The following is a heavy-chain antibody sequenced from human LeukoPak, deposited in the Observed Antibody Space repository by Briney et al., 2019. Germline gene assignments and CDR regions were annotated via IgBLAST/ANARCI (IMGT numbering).Heavy chain of an antibody. J-gene: IGHJ4*02. CDR3: ARVSTYYYDSSGYYYLFDY. D-gene: IGHD3-22*01. CDR2: INHSGST. Sequence: TASETLSLTCAVYGGSFSGYYWSWLRQPPGKGLEWIGEINHSGSTNYNPSLKSRVTISVDTSKNQFSLKLSSVTAADTAVYYCARVSTYYYDSSGYYYLFDYWGQGTLVTVSS. V-gene: IGHV4-34*01. CDR1: GGSFSGYY.